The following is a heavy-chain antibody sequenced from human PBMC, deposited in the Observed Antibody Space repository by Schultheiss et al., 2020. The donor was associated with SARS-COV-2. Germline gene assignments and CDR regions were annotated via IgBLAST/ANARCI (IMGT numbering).Heavy chain of an antibody. V-gene: IGHV3-NL1*01. CDR2: IYSGGST. CDR3: ARLYCSSTSCYYNYYYYYMDV. Sequence: GGSLRLSCAASGFIFSSYAMHWVRQAPGKGLEWVSVIYSGGSTYYADSVKGRFTISRDNSKNTLYLQMNSLRAEDTAVYYCARLYCSSTSCYYNYYYYYMDVWGKGTTVTVSS. D-gene: IGHD2-2*01. CDR1: GFIFSSYA. J-gene: IGHJ6*03.